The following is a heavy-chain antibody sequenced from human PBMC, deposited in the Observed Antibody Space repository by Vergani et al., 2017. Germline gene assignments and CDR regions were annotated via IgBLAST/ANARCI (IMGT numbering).Heavy chain of an antibody. V-gene: IGHV3-66*02. CDR1: GFTFSSYA. Sequence: EVQLLESGGGLVQPGGSLRLSCAASGFTFSSYAMSWVRQAPGKGLEWVSAIYSGGSTYYADSVKGRFTISRDNSKNTLYLQMNSLRAEDTAVYYCAALGGSYYYYMDVWGKGTTVTVSS. J-gene: IGHJ6*03. CDR3: AALGGSYYYYMDV. CDR2: IYSGGST.